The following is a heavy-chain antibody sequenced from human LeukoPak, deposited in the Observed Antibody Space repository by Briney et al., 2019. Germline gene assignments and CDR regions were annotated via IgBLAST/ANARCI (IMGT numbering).Heavy chain of an antibody. D-gene: IGHD6-13*01. V-gene: IGHV3-64D*06. Sequence: GGSLRLSCSASGFTFSSYAMHWVRQAPGKGLEYVSAISSNGGSTYYADSVKGRFTISRDNSKNTLYLQTSSLRAEDTAVYYCVKAFGSSWYSFDYWGQGTLVTVSS. CDR1: GFTFSSYA. CDR2: ISSNGGST. J-gene: IGHJ4*02. CDR3: VKAFGSSWYSFDY.